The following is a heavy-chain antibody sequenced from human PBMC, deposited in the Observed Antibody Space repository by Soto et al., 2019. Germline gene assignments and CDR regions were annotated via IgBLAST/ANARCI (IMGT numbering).Heavy chain of an antibody. V-gene: IGHV1-18*01. CDR2: ISPYTGNT. J-gene: IGHJ6*02. CDR3: VMVDNYVTPTPQDV. D-gene: IGHD3-16*01. Sequence: QVQLVQSGDEVKKPGASVKVSCKASGYIFVNYGIAWVRQAPRQGLEWMGWISPYTGNTHSASKVQGRLTMTTATSTSTAYRDLWSLTSDDTAVYYCVMVDNYVTPTPQDVWGQGTTVTVSS. CDR1: GYIFVNYG.